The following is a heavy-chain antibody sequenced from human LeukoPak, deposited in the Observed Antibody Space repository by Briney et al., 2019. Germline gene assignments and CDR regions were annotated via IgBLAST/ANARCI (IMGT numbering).Heavy chain of an antibody. D-gene: IGHD2-21*02. V-gene: IGHV4-34*01. CDR1: GGSFSGYY. CDR3: ARDLVGDTDL. Sequence: SETLSLTCAVYGGSFSGYYWSWIRQPPGKGLEWIGEINHSGSTYYNPSLKSRVTISVDTSKNQFSLKLSSVTAADTAVYYCARDLVGDTDLWGQGTLVTVSS. J-gene: IGHJ5*02. CDR2: INHSGST.